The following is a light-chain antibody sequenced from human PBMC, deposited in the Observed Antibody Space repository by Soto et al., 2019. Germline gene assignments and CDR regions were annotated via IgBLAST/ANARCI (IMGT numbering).Light chain of an antibody. CDR1: QSVSSGY. Sequence: EIVLTQSPGTLSLSPGESATLSCRASQSVSSGYLAWYQQKPGQAPRLLIYGASSRATGIPDRFSGSGSGTDFTLTISRLEPEDFAVYYCQQYGSSRTFGQGTKVDIK. J-gene: IGKJ1*01. CDR2: GAS. V-gene: IGKV3-20*01. CDR3: QQYGSSRT.